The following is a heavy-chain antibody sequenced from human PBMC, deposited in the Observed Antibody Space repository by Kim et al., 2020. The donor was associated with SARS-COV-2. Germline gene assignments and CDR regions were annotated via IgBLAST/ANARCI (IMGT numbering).Heavy chain of an antibody. V-gene: IGHV3-53*01. J-gene: IGHJ4*02. Sequence: YYPDSVKGRFTISRDNSKNTLYLQMNSLRAEDTAVYYCARPSVGATPGDYWGQGTLVTVSS. CDR3: ARPSVGATPGDY. D-gene: IGHD1-26*01.